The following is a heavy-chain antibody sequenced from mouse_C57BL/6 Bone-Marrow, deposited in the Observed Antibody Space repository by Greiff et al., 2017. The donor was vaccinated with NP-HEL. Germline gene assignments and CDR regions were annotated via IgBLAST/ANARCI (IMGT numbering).Heavy chain of an antibody. J-gene: IGHJ1*03. Sequence: VQLQQSRGGLVKPGGSLKLSCAASGFTFSDYGMHWVRQAPEKGLEWVAYISSGSSTIYYADTVKGRFTISRDNAKNTLFLQMTSLRSEDTAMYYCARRGYYGSSLYFDVWGTGTTVTVSS. CDR3: ARRGYYGSSLYFDV. CDR2: ISSGSSTI. CDR1: GFTFSDYG. V-gene: IGHV5-17*01. D-gene: IGHD1-1*01.